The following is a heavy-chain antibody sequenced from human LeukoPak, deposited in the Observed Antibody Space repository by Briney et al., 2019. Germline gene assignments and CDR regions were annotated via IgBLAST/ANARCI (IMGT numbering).Heavy chain of an antibody. J-gene: IGHJ3*02. V-gene: IGHV4-4*07. CDR3: ARASLGWFNDAFDI. CDR1: GGSLSSYY. D-gene: IGHD3-3*01. Sequence: SETLSLTCTVSGGSLSSYYWSWIRQPAGKGLEWIGRIYTSGSTNYNPSLRSRVTMSVDTSKNQFSLKLSAVTAADTAVYYCARASLGWFNDAFDIWGQGTMVTVSS. CDR2: IYTSGST.